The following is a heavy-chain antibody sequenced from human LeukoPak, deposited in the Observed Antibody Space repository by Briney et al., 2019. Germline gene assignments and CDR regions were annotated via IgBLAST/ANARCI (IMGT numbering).Heavy chain of an antibody. V-gene: IGHV3-23*01. CDR2: ISVGAEYV. CDR1: GSTFSTYA. CDR3: ASGPPFLKYFEY. Sequence: PGGSLRLSCAASGSTFSTYAMNWFRQAPGKGLEWVSTISVGAEYVFYADSVKGRFTISRDDSNNALYLQMHSLRAEDTALYYCASGPPFLKYFEYWGQGTLVTVSS. D-gene: IGHD3-3*01. J-gene: IGHJ4*02.